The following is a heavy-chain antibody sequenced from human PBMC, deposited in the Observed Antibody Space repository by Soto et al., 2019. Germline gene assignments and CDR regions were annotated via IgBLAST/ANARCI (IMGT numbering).Heavy chain of an antibody. D-gene: IGHD3-10*01. CDR2: ISGSGGST. CDR1: GFTFNSHA. J-gene: IGHJ6*02. CDR3: AKDLEQLWSYGMGV. V-gene: IGHV3-23*01. Sequence: GGSLRLSCAASGFTFNSHAMSWVRQAPDKGLEWVSGISGSGGSTYYADSVKGRFTISRDSSKKTVYLQMNNLRAEDTAVYYCAKDLEQLWSYGMGVWGQGTPVTVSS.